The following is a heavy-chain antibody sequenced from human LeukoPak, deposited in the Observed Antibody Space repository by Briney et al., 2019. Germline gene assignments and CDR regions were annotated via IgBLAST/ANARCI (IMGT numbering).Heavy chain of an antibody. CDR3: ARGQYQLLRRDPAKYYFDY. Sequence: ASVKVSCKASGYTFTSYGISWVRQAPGQGLEWMGWISAYNGNTNYAQKLQGRVTMTTDTSTGTAYMELRSLRSDDMAVYYCARGQYQLLRRDPAKYYFDYWGQGTLVTVSS. V-gene: IGHV1-18*03. CDR2: ISAYNGNT. CDR1: GYTFTSYG. D-gene: IGHD2-2*01. J-gene: IGHJ4*02.